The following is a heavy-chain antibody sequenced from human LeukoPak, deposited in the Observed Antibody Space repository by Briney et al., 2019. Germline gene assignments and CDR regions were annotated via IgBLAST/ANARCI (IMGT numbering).Heavy chain of an antibody. D-gene: IGHD2-15*01. Sequence: PSETLSLTCTVSGGSISSYYWSWIRQPAGKGLEWIGRIYTSGSTNYNPSLKSRVTMSVDTSKNQFSLKLSSVTAADTAVYYCARDVLDVVVVVAATPSWFDPWGQGTLVTLSS. CDR2: IYTSGST. CDR3: ARDVLDVVVVVAATPSWFDP. CDR1: GGSISSYY. V-gene: IGHV4-4*07. J-gene: IGHJ5*02.